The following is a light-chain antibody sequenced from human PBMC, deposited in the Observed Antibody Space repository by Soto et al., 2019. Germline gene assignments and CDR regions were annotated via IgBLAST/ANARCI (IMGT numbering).Light chain of an antibody. CDR1: QGISSW. V-gene: IGKV1-12*01. CDR2: AAS. CDR3: QQLNSYPIT. Sequence: DIHMSQSPSSVSASVGYRFTITCRASQGISSWLAWYQQKPGKAPKLLMYAASSLQSGVPSRFSGSGSGTDFTLTISSLQPEDFETYYCQQLNSYPITFGQGTRLEIK. J-gene: IGKJ5*01.